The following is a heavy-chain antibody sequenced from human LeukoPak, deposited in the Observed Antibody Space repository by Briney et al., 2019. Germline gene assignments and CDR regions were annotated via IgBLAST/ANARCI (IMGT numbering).Heavy chain of an antibody. V-gene: IGHV3-33*01. CDR2: MWCDGSNK. J-gene: IGHJ4*02. CDR3: AREDTALVIAY. D-gene: IGHD5-18*01. Sequence: GGSLRPSCAASGFTFSSYGMHWVRQAPGKGLEWVAIMWCDGSNKYYTDSVKGRFTISRDNSKNTLYLQMNSLRVEDTAVYYCAREDTALVIAYWGQGTLVTVSS. CDR1: GFTFSSYG.